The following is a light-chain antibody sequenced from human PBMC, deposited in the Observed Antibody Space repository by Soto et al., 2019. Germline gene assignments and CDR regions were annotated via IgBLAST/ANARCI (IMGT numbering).Light chain of an antibody. J-gene: IGKJ5*01. V-gene: IGKV3D-7*01. CDR1: QSVSSSS. Sequence: SPYPLPLFPGERAPLSCSDRQSVSSSSLSWYQQKPGQAPRLLIYGASTRDTGIPARFSGSGSGTDFTLTISSLQSEDFEIYYCQQYNKWPITFGQGTRLEIK. CDR3: QQYNKWPIT. CDR2: GAS.